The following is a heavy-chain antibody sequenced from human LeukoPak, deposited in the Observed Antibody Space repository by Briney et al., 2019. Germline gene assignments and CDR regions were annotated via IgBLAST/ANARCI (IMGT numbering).Heavy chain of an antibody. CDR2: IYYSGST. CDR3: ARGHDISTSHWYFDL. V-gene: IGHV4-59*01. CDR1: GGSISSYF. J-gene: IGHJ2*01. Sequence: SETLSLTCTVSGGSISSYFWTWIRQPPGKGLEWIGYIYYSGSTNYNPSLKSRVTISVDTSKNQFSLKLSSVTAADTAVYYCARGHDISTSHWYFDLWGRGTLVTVSS. D-gene: IGHD3-9*01.